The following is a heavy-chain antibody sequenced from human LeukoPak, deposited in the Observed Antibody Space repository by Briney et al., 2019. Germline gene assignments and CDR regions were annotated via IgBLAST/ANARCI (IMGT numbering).Heavy chain of an antibody. CDR3: ARGSRSGSWPGARQRHWFDP. V-gene: IGHV4-34*01. CDR1: GGSFSGYY. CDR2: INHSGST. J-gene: IGHJ5*02. Sequence: SETLSLTCAVYGGSFSGYYWSWIRQPPGKGLEWIGEINHSGSTNYNPSLKSRVTISVDTSKNQFSLKLSSVTAADTAVYYCARGSRSGSWPGARQRHWFDPWGKGTLATVSS. D-gene: IGHD3-10*01.